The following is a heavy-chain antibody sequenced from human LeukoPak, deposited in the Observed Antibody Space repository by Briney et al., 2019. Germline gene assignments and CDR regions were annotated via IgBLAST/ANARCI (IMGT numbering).Heavy chain of an antibody. CDR2: INHSGST. D-gene: IGHD2-21*01. V-gene: IGHV4-34*01. CDR3: ARGPTIVEEARPLDC. CDR1: GGSFSGYY. Sequence: SETLSLTCAVYGGSFSGYYWSWIRQPPGKGLEWIGEINHSGSTNYNPSLKSRVTISVDTSKNQFSLKLSSVTAADTAVYYCARGPTIVEEARPLDCWGQGTLVTVSS. J-gene: IGHJ4*02.